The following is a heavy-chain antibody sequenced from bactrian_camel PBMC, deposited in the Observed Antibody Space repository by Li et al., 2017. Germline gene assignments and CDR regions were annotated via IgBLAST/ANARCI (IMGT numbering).Heavy chain of an antibody. V-gene: IGHV3S66*01. CDR3: AADLRRGCTWYANGFGY. CDR2: IYTNGGST. Sequence: DVQLVESGGGSVQAGRSLQLSCTVSLYIVRADCMGWFRQAPGKEREGVARIYTNGGSTYYADSVKGRFTISQDNAKNTVYLQMNSLKLEDTAMYYCAADLRRGCTWYANGFGYWGQGTQVTVS. J-gene: IGHJ6*01. D-gene: IGHD6*01. CDR1: LYIVRADC.